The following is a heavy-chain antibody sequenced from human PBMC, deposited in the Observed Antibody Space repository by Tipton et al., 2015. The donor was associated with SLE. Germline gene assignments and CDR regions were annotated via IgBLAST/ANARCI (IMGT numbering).Heavy chain of an antibody. D-gene: IGHD3-3*01. J-gene: IGHJ1*01. CDR3: ARGRSYDFWNFHH. CDR2: IYYRGTT. CDR1: GGSISSYY. Sequence: TLSLTCAVYGGSISSYYWSWIRQPPGKGLEWIGNIYYRGTTNYNPSLKSRVTISVDTSKNQFSLKLNSVTAADTAVYYCARGRSYDFWNFHHWGQGTLVTVSS. V-gene: IGHV4-59*01.